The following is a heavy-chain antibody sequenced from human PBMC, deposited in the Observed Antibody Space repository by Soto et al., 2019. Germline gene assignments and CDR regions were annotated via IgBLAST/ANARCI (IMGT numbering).Heavy chain of an antibody. CDR2: MNPNTGNT. CDR3: ARTMGGIAAAGNDY. D-gene: IGHD6-13*01. CDR1: GYTFSTYD. J-gene: IGHJ4*02. Sequence: QVQLVQSGAEVKKPGASVKVSCRASGYTFSTYDIDWVRLAPGQGLEWMGSMNPNTGNTEYAQKFQGRVTMTRDTXXSTCYMELSSLRSEDTAIYYCARTMGGIAAAGNDYWGQGTLVTVSS. V-gene: IGHV1-8*01.